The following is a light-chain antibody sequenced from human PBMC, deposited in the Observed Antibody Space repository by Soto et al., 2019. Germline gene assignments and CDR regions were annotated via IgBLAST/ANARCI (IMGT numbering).Light chain of an antibody. CDR3: AAWDDGLNGWV. Sequence: QSVLTQPPSASGTPGQRVTMSCSGSSSNIGSYTVNWFQQLPGTAPKLLIYSNYHRPSGVPDRFSGSKSGTAASLAISGLQSEDEAQYYCAAWDDGLNGWVFGGGTKVTVL. CDR1: SSNIGSYT. CDR2: SNY. J-gene: IGLJ3*02. V-gene: IGLV1-44*01.